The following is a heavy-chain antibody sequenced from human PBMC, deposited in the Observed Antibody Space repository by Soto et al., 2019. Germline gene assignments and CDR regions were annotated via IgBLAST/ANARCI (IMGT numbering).Heavy chain of an antibody. Sequence: GGSLRLSCAASGFTFSSYAMSWVRQAPGKGLEWVSAISGSGGSTYYADSVKGRFTISRDNSKNTLYLQMNSLRAEDTAVYYWATSPIVLMVYEDYWGQGTLVTVSS. CDR2: ISGSGGST. V-gene: IGHV3-23*01. D-gene: IGHD2-8*01. J-gene: IGHJ4*02. CDR3: ATSPIVLMVYEDY. CDR1: GFTFSSYA.